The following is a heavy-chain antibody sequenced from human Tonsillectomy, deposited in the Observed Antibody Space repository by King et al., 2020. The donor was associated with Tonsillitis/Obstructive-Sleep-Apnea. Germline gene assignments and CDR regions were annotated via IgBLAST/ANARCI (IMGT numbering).Heavy chain of an antibody. V-gene: IGHV3-73*02. D-gene: IGHD6-13*01. CDR2: IRSKANSYAT. Sequence: VQLVESGGGLVQPGGSLKLSCAASGFTFSGSAMHWVRQASGKGLEWVGRIRSKANSYATAYAASGKGRFTISRDDSKNTAYLQMNSLKTEDTAVYYCTGSIAAAGFDYWGQGTLVTVSS. CDR3: TGSIAAAGFDY. CDR1: GFTFSGSA. J-gene: IGHJ4*02.